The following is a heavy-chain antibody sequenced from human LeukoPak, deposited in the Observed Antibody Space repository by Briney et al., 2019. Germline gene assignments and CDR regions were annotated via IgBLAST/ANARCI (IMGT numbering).Heavy chain of an antibody. CDR1: GYSFTNYW. V-gene: IGHV5-51*01. J-gene: IGHJ5*02. CDR3: ARRRDDSSGYNWFDP. CDR2: IYPGDSDT. D-gene: IGHD3-22*01. Sequence: GESLKISCKGSGYSFTNYWIGWVRQMPGKGLEWMGIIYPGDSDTRYSPSFQGQVTISADKSISTAYLQWSSLKASDTAMYYCARRRDDSSGYNWFDPWGQGTLVTVSS.